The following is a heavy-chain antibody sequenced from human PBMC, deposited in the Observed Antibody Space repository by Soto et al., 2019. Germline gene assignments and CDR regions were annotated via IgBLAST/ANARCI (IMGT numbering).Heavy chain of an antibody. D-gene: IGHD1-26*01. CDR3: ARDRWEFQLFYYGLDV. V-gene: IGHV3-33*01. Sequence: QVQLVESGGGVVQPGRSLRLSCAASGFTFSNYGMHWVRQAPGKGLERVAIIWYDGSNDYYVDSVKGRFTISRDNSKNTLSLQMNSLRAEDTAVYYCARDRWEFQLFYYGLDVWGQGTTVTVSS. CDR1: GFTFSNYG. CDR2: IWYDGSND. J-gene: IGHJ6*02.